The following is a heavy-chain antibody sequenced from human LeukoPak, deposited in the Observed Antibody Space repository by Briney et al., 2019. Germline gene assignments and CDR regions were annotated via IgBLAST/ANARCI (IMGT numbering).Heavy chain of an antibody. Sequence: GGSLRLSCAASRFTFSNYAMHWVRQAPGKGLEWVAVISYDGSNKYYADSVKGRFTISRDNSKNTLYLQMNSLRAEDTAVYYCAKGGYYDSSGYYFVNGWGQGTLVTVSS. J-gene: IGHJ4*02. CDR2: ISYDGSNK. V-gene: IGHV3-30-3*01. CDR3: AKGGYYDSSGYYFVNG. D-gene: IGHD3-22*01. CDR1: RFTFSNYA.